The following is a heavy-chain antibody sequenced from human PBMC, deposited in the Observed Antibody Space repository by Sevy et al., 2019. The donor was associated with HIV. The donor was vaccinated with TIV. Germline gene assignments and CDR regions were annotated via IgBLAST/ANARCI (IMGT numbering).Heavy chain of an antibody. CDR2: ISYDGSNK. CDR3: AKPCVSSGYYYYYYYYGMDV. J-gene: IGHJ6*02. Sequence: GGSLRLSCAASGFTFSSYGMHWVRQAPGKGLEWVAVISYDGSNKYYADSVKGRVTIYRDNSKNTLYLKMNSLIAEETAVYYCAKPCVSSGYYYYYYYYGMDVWGQGTTVTVSS. CDR1: GFTFSSYG. V-gene: IGHV3-30*18. D-gene: IGHD3-22*01.